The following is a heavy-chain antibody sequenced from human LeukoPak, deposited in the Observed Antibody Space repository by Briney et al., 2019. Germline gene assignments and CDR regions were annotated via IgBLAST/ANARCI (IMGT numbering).Heavy chain of an antibody. V-gene: IGHV3-48*01. D-gene: IGHD1-1*01. CDR3: ARDGGTNWHEPTWFDF. CDR1: GFTLSAYG. Sequence: GGSLRLSCAASGFTLSAYGVNWVRLAPGKGLEWVSYISGSGHTIYYADSVKGRFTISRDNAKKSLYLQMNSLKVEDTAMYYCARDGGTNWHEPTWFDFWGQGTQVTVSA. J-gene: IGHJ4*02. CDR2: ISGSGHTI.